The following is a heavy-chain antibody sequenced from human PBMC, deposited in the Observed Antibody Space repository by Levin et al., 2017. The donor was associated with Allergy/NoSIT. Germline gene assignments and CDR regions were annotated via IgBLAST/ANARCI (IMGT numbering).Heavy chain of an antibody. V-gene: IGHV3-23*01. CDR2: ISGSGGST. CDR3: AKDLSGVAAEPLYFDY. J-gene: IGHJ4*02. CDR1: GFTFSSYA. Sequence: GGSLRLSCAASGFTFSSYAMSWVRQAPGKGLEWVSAISGSGGSTYYADSVKGRFTISRDNSKNTLYLQMNSLRAEDTAVYYCAKDLSGVAAEPLYFDYWGQGTLVTVSS. D-gene: IGHD6-13*01.